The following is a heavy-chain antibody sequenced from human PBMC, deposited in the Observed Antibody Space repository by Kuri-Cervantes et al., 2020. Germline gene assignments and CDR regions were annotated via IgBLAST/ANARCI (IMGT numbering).Heavy chain of an antibody. CDR3: ARDSVSMDYGDEEDAFDI. D-gene: IGHD4-17*01. CDR2: INPSGGST. CDR1: GYTFTSYA. Sequence: ASVKVSCKASGYTFTSYAMNWVRQAPGQGFEWMGIINPSGGSTSYAQKFQGRVTMTRDTSTSTVYMELSSLRSEDTAVYYCARDSVSMDYGDEEDAFDIWGQGTMVTVSS. V-gene: IGHV1-46*01. J-gene: IGHJ3*02.